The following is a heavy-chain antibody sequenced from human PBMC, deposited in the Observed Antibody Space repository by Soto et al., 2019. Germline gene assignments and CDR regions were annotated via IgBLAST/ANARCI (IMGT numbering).Heavy chain of an antibody. D-gene: IGHD3-16*01. J-gene: IGHJ4*02. Sequence: QVQLQESGPGLVKPSQTLSLTCTVSGGSISSGGYHWSWIRQHPGRGLEWIGYIYYSGSTYYNPSLKSRVTISIDTSKNQFSLKLSSVTAADTAVYYCARAWGGYFDFWGQGTLVTVSS. CDR2: IYYSGST. V-gene: IGHV4-31*03. CDR3: ARAWGGYFDF. CDR1: GGSISSGGYH.